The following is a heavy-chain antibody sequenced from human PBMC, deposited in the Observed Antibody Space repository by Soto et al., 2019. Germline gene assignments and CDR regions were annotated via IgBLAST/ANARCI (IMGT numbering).Heavy chain of an antibody. CDR1: GFTFDNCG. D-gene: IGHD1-1*01. J-gene: IGHJ5*02. CDR2: ISWDSGTI. V-gene: IGHV3-9*01. Sequence: GGSLRLSCAASGFTFDNCGMHWVRQAPGKGQEWVSGISWDSGTIGYADSVKGRFTISRDDAKNSLYLQMNSLRREDTALYYCVQGRYPTMATPLDHWRQGTLVTVSS. CDR3: VQGRYPTMATPLDH.